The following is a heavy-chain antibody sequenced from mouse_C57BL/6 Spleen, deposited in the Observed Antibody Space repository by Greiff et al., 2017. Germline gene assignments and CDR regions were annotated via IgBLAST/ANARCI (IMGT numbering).Heavy chain of an antibody. Sequence: VKLMESGPGLVQPSQSLSITCTVSGFSLTSYGVHWVRQSPGKGLEWLGVIWSGGSTDYNAAFISRLSISKDNSKSQVFFKMNSLQADDTAIYYCARNHYYYGSSSFDYWGQGTTLTVSS. D-gene: IGHD1-1*01. CDR1: GFSLTSYG. CDR3: ARNHYYYGSSSFDY. V-gene: IGHV2-2*01. CDR2: IWSGGST. J-gene: IGHJ2*01.